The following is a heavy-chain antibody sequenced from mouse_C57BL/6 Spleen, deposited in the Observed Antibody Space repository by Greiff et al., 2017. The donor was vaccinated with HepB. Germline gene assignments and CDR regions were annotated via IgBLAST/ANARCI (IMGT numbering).Heavy chain of an antibody. J-gene: IGHJ4*01. Sequence: QVQLQQPGAELVRPGTSVKLSCKASGYTFTSYWMHWVKQRPGQGLEWIGVIDPSDSYTNYNQKFKGKATLTVDTSSSTAYMQLSSLTSEDSAVSYCARAPHYYGSSFYAMDYWGQGTSVTVSS. V-gene: IGHV1-59*01. CDR2: IDPSDSYT. CDR3: ARAPHYYGSSFYAMDY. CDR1: GYTFTSYW. D-gene: IGHD1-1*01.